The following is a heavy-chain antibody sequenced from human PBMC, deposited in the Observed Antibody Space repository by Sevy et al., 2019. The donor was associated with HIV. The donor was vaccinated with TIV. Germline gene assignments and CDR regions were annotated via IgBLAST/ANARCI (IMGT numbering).Heavy chain of an antibody. CDR1: GYIFTNYW. Sequence: GESLKISCKGSGYIFTNYWIGWVHQMPGKGLEWMGIIYPGDSDTRYSPSFQGQVTISADKSITTAYLQWSSLKASDTAMYYCARRDDYGDYGGRPYFNYWGQGTLVTVSS. D-gene: IGHD4-17*01. J-gene: IGHJ4*02. V-gene: IGHV5-51*07. CDR2: IYPGDSDT. CDR3: ARRDDYGDYGGRPYFNY.